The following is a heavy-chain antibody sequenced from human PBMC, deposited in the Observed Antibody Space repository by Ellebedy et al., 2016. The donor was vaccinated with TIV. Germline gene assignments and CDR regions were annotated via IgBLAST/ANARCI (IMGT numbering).Heavy chain of an antibody. D-gene: IGHD2-15*01. CDR3: ARDVTVVVVAATPAFDI. CDR1: GFTFDDYA. V-gene: IGHV3-9*01. CDR2: ISWNSGSI. J-gene: IGHJ3*02. Sequence: SLKISXAASGFTFDDYAMHWVRQAPGKGLEWVSGISWNSGSIGYADSVKGRFTISRDNAKNSLYLQMNSLRAEDTAVYYCARDVTVVVVAATPAFDIWGQGTMVTVSS.